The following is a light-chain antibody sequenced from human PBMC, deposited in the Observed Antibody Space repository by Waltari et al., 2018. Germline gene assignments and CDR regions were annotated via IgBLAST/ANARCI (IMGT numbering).Light chain of an antibody. CDR1: SSDVGSYNL. CDR2: EGS. CDR3: CSYAGSSPSVV. Sequence: QSALTQPASVSGPPGQSITISCTGTSSDVGSYNLVSWYRHHPGKAPKVMIYEGSERPAGVSNRFSGSKSGNTASLTISGLQAEDEADYYCCSYAGSSPSVVFGGGTKLTVL. V-gene: IGLV2-23*01. J-gene: IGLJ2*01.